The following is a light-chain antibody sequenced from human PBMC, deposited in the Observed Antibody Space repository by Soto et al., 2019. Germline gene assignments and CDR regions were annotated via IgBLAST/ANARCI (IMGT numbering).Light chain of an antibody. CDR2: SNN. J-gene: IGLJ3*02. Sequence: QLVLTQPPSASGTPGQRVTISCSGSSSNIGRNTANWYQQLPGTAPKLLIYSNNQRPSGVPDRFSGSKSGTSASLVISGLQSEDEAEYHCAAWDDSLNGPWVFGGGTKLTVL. CDR3: AAWDDSLNGPWV. V-gene: IGLV1-44*01. CDR1: SSNIGRNT.